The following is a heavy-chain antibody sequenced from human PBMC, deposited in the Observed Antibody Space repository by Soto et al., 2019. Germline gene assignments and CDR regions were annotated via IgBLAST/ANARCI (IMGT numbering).Heavy chain of an antibody. D-gene: IGHD6-19*01. CDR2: ISSSSSYI. V-gene: IGHV3-21*01. CDR1: GFTFSSYR. J-gene: IGHJ3*02. Sequence: EVQLVESGGGLVKPGGSLRLSCAASGFTFSSYRMNWVRQAPGKGLEWVSSISSSSSYIYYADSVKGRFTISRDNARNPLYRQMNRLRAEDTAVYYCARDRSQSSGGYVPDAFDIWGQGTMVTVSS. CDR3: ARDRSQSSGGYVPDAFDI.